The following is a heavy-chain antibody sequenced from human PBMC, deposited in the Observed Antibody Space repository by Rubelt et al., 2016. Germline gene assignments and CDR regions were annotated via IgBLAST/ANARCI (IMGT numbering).Heavy chain of an antibody. CDR2: IISDGTTT. CDR1: GISFSYYW. V-gene: IGHV3-74*01. J-gene: IGHJ4*02. Sequence: SGISFSYYWMHWVRQVPGKGLEWVSRIISDGTTTDYADSVRGRFIISRDNDKNILYLQMNSLRAEDTAVYYCARNWGRLFYFDYWGQGTLVTVSS. D-gene: IGHD7-27*01. CDR3: ARNWGRLFYFDY.